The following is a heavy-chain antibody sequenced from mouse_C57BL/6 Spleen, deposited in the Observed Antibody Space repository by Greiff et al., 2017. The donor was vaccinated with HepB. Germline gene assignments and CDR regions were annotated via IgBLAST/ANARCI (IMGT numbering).Heavy chain of an antibody. J-gene: IGHJ2*01. CDR3: TRAAPSDGSSPYYFDY. Sequence: QVQLQQSGAELVRPGASVTLSCKASGYTFTDYEMHWVKQTPVHGLEWIGTIDPETGGTAYNQKFKGKAILTADKSSSTAYMELRSLTSEDSAVYYCTRAAPSDGSSPYYFDYWGQGTTLTVSS. CDR1: GYTFTDYE. CDR2: IDPETGGT. V-gene: IGHV1-15*01. D-gene: IGHD1-1*01.